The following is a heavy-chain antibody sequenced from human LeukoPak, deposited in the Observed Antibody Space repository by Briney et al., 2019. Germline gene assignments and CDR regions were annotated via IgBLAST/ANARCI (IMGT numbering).Heavy chain of an antibody. D-gene: IGHD3-10*01. Sequence: GGSLRLSCAASGFTVSSNYMSWVRQAPGKGLEWVSVIYSGGSTYYADSVKGRFTISRDNSKNTLYLQMNSLRAEDTAVYYCARDRVQDYGSGSYAYWGQGTLVTVSS. CDR1: GFTVSSNY. CDR3: ARDRVQDYGSGSYAY. CDR2: IYSGGST. J-gene: IGHJ4*02. V-gene: IGHV3-53*01.